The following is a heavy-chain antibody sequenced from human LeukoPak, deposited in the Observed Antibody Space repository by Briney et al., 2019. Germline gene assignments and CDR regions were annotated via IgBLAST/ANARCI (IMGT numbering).Heavy chain of an antibody. CDR1: GGSISGYC. CDR2: VCYSGST. J-gene: IGHJ5*02. Sequence: SETLSLTCTVSGGSISGYCWGWIRQPPGKRLEWIGYVCYSGSTNFNPSLKTRVTISLDTSRNQFSLKLSSVTAADTAVYYCARNGDTYYYDSSGFNWFDPWGQGTLVTVSS. D-gene: IGHD3-22*01. CDR3: ARNGDTYYYDSSGFNWFDP. V-gene: IGHV4-59*08.